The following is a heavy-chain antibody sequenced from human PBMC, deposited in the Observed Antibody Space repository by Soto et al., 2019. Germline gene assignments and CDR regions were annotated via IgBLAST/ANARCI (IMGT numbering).Heavy chain of an antibody. Sequence: ASVKVSCKASGFTFTSSAVQWVRQARGQRLEWIGWIVVGSGNTNYAQKFQERVTITRDMSTSTAYMELSSLRSEDTAVYYCAATLRYFDWLSPGGMDVWGQGTTVTVSS. CDR2: IVVGSGNT. CDR3: AATLRYFDWLSPGGMDV. D-gene: IGHD3-9*01. CDR1: GFTFTSSA. V-gene: IGHV1-58*01. J-gene: IGHJ6*02.